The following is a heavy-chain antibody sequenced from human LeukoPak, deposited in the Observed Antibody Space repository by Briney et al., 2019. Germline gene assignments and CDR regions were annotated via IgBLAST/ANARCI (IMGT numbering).Heavy chain of an antibody. D-gene: IGHD3-10*01. J-gene: IGHJ4*02. Sequence: PGGSLRLSCAASGFTLSNYWMSWVRRAPGKGLEWVANIKQDGSEKYYADSVKGRFTISRDSAKNSLYLQMNSLRAEDTAVYYCARNRGADYWGQGTLVTVSS. CDR2: IKQDGSEK. CDR3: ARNRGADY. V-gene: IGHV3-7*01. CDR1: GFTLSNYW.